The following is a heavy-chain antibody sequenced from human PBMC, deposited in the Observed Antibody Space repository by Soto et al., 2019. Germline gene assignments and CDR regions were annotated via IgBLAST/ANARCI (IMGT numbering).Heavy chain of an antibody. J-gene: IGHJ5*02. CDR2: ISYDGSNK. CDR1: GFTFSSYV. D-gene: IGHD3-10*01. CDR3: ARDYSRHYYGSGSRNWFDP. V-gene: IGHV3-30-3*01. Sequence: GGSLRLSCAASGFTFSSYVMHWVRQAPGKGLEWVAVISYDGSNKYYADSVKGRFTISRDNSKNTLYLQMNSLRAEDTAVYYCARDYSRHYYGSGSRNWFDPWGQGTLVTVSS.